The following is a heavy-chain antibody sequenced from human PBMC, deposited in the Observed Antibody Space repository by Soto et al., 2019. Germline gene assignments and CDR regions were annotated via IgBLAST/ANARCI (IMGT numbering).Heavy chain of an antibody. Sequence: PGGSLRLSCAASGFTFTRYSMNWVRQAPGKGLEWVSSISSTTHYIYYADSMRGRFTISRDNAKNAVYLEMNSLRAEDTAVYYCARAVLLWFGELFTYYFDYWGQGTLVTVS. D-gene: IGHD3-10*01. CDR2: ISSTTHYI. CDR3: ARAVLLWFGELFTYYFDY. CDR1: GFTFTRYS. J-gene: IGHJ4*02. V-gene: IGHV3-21*04.